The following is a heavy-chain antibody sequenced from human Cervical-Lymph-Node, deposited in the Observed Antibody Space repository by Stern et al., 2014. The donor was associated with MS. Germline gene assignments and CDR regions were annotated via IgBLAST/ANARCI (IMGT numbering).Heavy chain of an antibody. Sequence: QVQLVQSGAEVKKPGASGKVSCQASGYTFTGYYYLHWVRQAPGQGLEWVGRINRNSGGTNYAQKFQGRVTMTRDTSISTVYMELSSLRSDDTAVYYCATIDYGDYKDYWGQGTLVTVSS. D-gene: IGHD4-17*01. CDR1: GYTFTGYYY. V-gene: IGHV1-2*06. CDR2: INRNSGGT. CDR3: ATIDYGDYKDY. J-gene: IGHJ4*02.